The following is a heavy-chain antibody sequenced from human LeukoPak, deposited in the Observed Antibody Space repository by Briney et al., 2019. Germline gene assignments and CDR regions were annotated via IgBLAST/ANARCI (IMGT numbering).Heavy chain of an antibody. V-gene: IGHV1-18*01. D-gene: IGHD6-19*01. J-gene: IGHJ4*02. CDR2: ISAYNGNT. CDR1: GYTFTSYG. CDR3: ARIHEPGIAVAALDY. Sequence: ASVKVSCKASGYTFTSYGISWVRQAPGQGLERMGLISAYNGNTNYAQKLQGRVTMTTDTSTSTAYMELRSLRSDDTAVYYCARIHEPGIAVAALDYWGQGTLVTVSS.